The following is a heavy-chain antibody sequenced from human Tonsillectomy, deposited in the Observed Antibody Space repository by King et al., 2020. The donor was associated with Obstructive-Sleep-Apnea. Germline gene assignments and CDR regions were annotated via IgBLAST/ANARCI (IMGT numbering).Heavy chain of an antibody. V-gene: IGHV3-74*01. D-gene: IGHD2-2*01. J-gene: IGHJ3*02. CDR2: INSDGSST. CDR3: ARESYCSSTTCYASLAFDI. CDR1: RFTFSNYW. Sequence: VQLVESGGGLVQPGGSLRLSCAASRFTFSNYWMHWVRQAPGKGLGWVSRINSDGSSTSYADSVEGRFTIPRDKAKNTLYLQMNSLRAEDTAVYYCARESYCSSTTCYASLAFDIWGQGTMVTVSS.